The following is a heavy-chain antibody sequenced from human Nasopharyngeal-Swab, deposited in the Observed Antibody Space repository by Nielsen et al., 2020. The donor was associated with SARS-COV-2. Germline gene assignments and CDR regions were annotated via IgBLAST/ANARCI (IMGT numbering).Heavy chain of an antibody. V-gene: IGHV3-33*01. D-gene: IGHD6-19*01. J-gene: IGHJ4*02. Sequence: SLKISCAASGFTFSSYGMHWVRQAPGKGLEWVAVIWYDGSNKYYADSVKGRFTISRDNSKNTLYLQMNSLRAEDTAVYYCAREDSSGWGAFDYWGLGTLVAVSS. CDR2: IWYDGSNK. CDR3: AREDSSGWGAFDY. CDR1: GFTFSSYG.